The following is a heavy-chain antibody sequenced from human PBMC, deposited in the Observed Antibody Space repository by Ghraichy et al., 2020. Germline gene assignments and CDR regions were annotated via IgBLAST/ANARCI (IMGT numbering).Heavy chain of an antibody. CDR2: ISSDGSST. J-gene: IGHJ4*02. Sequence: GGSLRLSCAASGFTFSSYWMHWVRQAPGKGLVWVSRISSDGSSTTYADSVKGRFTISRDNAKNTLYLQMSSLRADDTAVYYCARWGVVPAAIDYWGQGTLVTVSS. V-gene: IGHV3-74*01. CDR3: ARWGVVPAAIDY. D-gene: IGHD2-2*01. CDR1: GFTFSSYW.